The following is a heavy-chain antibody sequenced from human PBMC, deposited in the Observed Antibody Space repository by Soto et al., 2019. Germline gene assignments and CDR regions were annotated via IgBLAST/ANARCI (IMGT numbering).Heavy chain of an antibody. CDR3: AKLAYCGGDCPPGEDYFDY. Sequence: EVQLVESGGVVVQPGGSLRLSCAASGFTFDDYTMHWVRQAPGKGLEWVSLISWDGGSTYYADSVKGRFTISRDNSKNSLYLQMNSLRTEDTALYYCAKLAYCGGDCPPGEDYFDYWGQGTLVTVSS. CDR1: GFTFDDYT. CDR2: ISWDGGST. V-gene: IGHV3-43*01. J-gene: IGHJ4*02. D-gene: IGHD2-21*02.